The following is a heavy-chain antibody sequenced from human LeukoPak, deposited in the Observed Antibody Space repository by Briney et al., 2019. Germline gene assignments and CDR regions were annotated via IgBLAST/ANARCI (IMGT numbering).Heavy chain of an antibody. V-gene: IGHV1-69*06. CDR2: IIPIFGTA. CDR3: ARGRDGSPHFDY. CDR1: GGTFSSYA. D-gene: IGHD5-24*01. Sequence: SVKVSCKASGGTFSSYAISWVRQAPGQGLEWMGGIIPIFGTANYAQKFQGRVTITADKSTSTAYMELSSLRSGDTAVYYCARGRDGSPHFDYWGQGTLVTVSS. J-gene: IGHJ4*02.